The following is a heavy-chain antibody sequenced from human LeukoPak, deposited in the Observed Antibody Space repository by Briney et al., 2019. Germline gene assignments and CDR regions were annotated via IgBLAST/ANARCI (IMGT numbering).Heavy chain of an antibody. CDR3: ARRAHYFDGSGYYGGFDY. J-gene: IGHJ4*02. CDR2: IYPGDSDT. V-gene: IGHV5-51*01. CDR1: GYSFTTYW. Sequence: GASLKISCKGSGYSFTTYWIGWVRQMPGKGLEWMAIIYPGDSDTRYSPSFQGQVTISADKSISTAYLQWSSLKASDTAIYYCARRAHYFDGSGYYGGFDYWGQGTLVTVSS. D-gene: IGHD3-22*01.